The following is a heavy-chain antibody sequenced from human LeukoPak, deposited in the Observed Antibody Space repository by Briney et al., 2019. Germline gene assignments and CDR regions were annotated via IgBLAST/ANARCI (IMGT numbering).Heavy chain of an antibody. CDR2: INPNSGGT. Sequence: ASVKVSCKASGYTFTGYYMHWVRQAPGQGLEWMGRINPNSGGTNYAQKFQGRVTMTRDTSISTAYMELSRLRSDDTAVYYCARGAGGSGSYYSNYWGQRTLVTVSS. J-gene: IGHJ4*02. V-gene: IGHV1-2*06. CDR3: ARGAGGSGSYYSNY. D-gene: IGHD3-10*01. CDR1: GYTFTGYY.